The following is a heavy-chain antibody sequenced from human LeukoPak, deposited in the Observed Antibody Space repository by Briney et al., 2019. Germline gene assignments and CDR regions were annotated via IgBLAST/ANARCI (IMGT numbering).Heavy chain of an antibody. J-gene: IGHJ4*02. Sequence: GASVKVSCKASGYTFTSYGISWGRQAPGQGLEWMGWISAYNGNTNYAQKLQGRVTMTTDTSTSTAYMELRSLRSDDTAVYYCARFPRTRYCSSTSCQGRYFDYWGQGTLVTVSS. CDR1: GYTFTSYG. V-gene: IGHV1-18*01. D-gene: IGHD2-2*01. CDR2: ISAYNGNT. CDR3: ARFPRTRYCSSTSCQGRYFDY.